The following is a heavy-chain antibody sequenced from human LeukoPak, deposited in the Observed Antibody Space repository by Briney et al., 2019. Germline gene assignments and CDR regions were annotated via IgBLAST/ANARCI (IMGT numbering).Heavy chain of an antibody. V-gene: IGHV3-7*01. D-gene: IGHD5-12*01. CDR2: IKEDGSKE. CDR1: GFTFTDYS. Sequence: GGSLRLSCAASGFTFTDYSMNWVRQAPGKGLEWVANIKEDGSKENYVDSVKGRFTISRDNAKNSQYLQMNSLRVEDTAVYYCVRDEVAGPLKYWGQGTLVTVSS. J-gene: IGHJ4*02. CDR3: VRDEVAGPLKY.